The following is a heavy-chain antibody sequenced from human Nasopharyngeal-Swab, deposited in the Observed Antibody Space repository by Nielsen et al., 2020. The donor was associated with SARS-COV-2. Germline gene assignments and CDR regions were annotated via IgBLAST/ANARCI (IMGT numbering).Heavy chain of an antibody. V-gene: IGHV3-21*01. Sequence: VRPAPGKGLEWVSSISSSSSYIYYADSVKGRFTISRDNSKNTLYLQMNSLRAEDTAVYYCARELRYYDAGGEGERGGKGT. CDR2: ISSSSSYI. J-gene: IGHJ6*03. D-gene: IGHD3-22*01. CDR3: ARELRYYDAGGEGER.